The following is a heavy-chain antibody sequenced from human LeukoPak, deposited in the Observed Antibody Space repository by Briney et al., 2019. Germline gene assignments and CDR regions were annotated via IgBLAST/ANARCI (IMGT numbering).Heavy chain of an antibody. D-gene: IGHD6-13*01. CDR1: GFTFSGYT. Sequence: GGSLRLSCAASGFTFSGYTMYWVRQAPGMGLEWVSSISSFSTYIYYADSLRGRFTISRDNANNSLFLQMNSLRAEDTAMYFCVRDQIAASLSGMDVWGQGTTVTVSS. J-gene: IGHJ6*02. V-gene: IGHV3-21*01. CDR2: ISSFSTYI. CDR3: VRDQIAASLSGMDV.